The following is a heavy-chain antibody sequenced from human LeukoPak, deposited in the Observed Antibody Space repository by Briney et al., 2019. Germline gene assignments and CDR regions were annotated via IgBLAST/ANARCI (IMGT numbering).Heavy chain of an antibody. Sequence: GGSLRLSCTASGFSFSSYWMHWVRQAPGKGLVWVSRIDSSGIDTSYADSVKGRFTISRDNAKNTLYLQMNSLRAEDTAVYYCARDGAALIVVIGYFDYWGQGNLVTVSS. D-gene: IGHD3-22*01. CDR3: ARDGAALIVVIGYFDY. CDR2: IDSSGIDT. V-gene: IGHV3-74*01. J-gene: IGHJ4*02. CDR1: GFSFSSYW.